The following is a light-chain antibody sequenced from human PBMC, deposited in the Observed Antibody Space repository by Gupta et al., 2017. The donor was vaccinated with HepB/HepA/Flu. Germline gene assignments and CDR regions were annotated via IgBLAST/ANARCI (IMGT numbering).Light chain of an antibody. Sequence: EIVLTQSPATLSLSPGERATLSCRASQSVSSYLAWYQQKPGQAPRLLIYDASNSATGIPARFSGSGSGTDFTLTISSLEPEDFAVYYCLQRSNWPRTFGQGTKVEIK. J-gene: IGKJ1*01. CDR3: LQRSNWPRT. V-gene: IGKV3-11*01. CDR1: QSVSSY. CDR2: DAS.